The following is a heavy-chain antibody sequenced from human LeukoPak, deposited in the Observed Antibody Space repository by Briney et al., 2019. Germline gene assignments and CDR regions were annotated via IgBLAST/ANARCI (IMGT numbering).Heavy chain of an antibody. CDR1: GYTFTSYG. J-gene: IGHJ6*02. D-gene: IGHD1-1*01. CDR3: ARLALEIYYYYGMDV. Sequence: ASVKVSCKASGYTFTSYGIIWVRQAPGQGLEWMGWISAYNGNTNYAQKLQGRVTMTTDTSTSTAYMELRSLRSDDTAVYYCARLALEIYYYYGMDVWGQGTTVTVSS. CDR2: ISAYNGNT. V-gene: IGHV1-18*01.